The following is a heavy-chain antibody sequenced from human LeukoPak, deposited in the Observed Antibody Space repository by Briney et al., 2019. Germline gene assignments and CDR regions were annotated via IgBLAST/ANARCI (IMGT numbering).Heavy chain of an antibody. Sequence: GGSLRLSCAASGFTFSSYEMNWVRQAPGKGLEWVSYISSSGGTIYYADSVKGRFTISRDNAKNSLYLQMNSLRAEDTAVYYCARGGIRSSSFCFDYWGQGTLVTVSS. CDR1: GFTFSSYE. V-gene: IGHV3-48*03. D-gene: IGHD6-13*01. J-gene: IGHJ4*02. CDR2: ISSSGGTI. CDR3: ARGGIRSSSFCFDY.